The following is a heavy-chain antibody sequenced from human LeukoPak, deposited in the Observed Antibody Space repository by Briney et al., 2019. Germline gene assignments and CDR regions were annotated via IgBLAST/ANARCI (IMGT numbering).Heavy chain of an antibody. CDR1: GFTFSNYA. J-gene: IGHJ4*02. Sequence: GGSLRLSCAASGFTFSNYAMTWVRQAPAPGLELVSSISGSAGSKYYADSVKGRFTISIDNSKNTMFLQMNSLRDEDTALYYCAKGIPTRGDPDVYWGQGTLVTVSS. CDR2: ISGSAGSK. V-gene: IGHV3-23*01. CDR3: AKGIPTRGDPDVY. D-gene: IGHD2-21*02.